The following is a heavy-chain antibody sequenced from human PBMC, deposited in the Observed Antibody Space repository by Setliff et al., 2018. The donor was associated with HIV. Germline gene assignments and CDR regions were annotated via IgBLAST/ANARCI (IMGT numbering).Heavy chain of an antibody. D-gene: IGHD7-27*01. J-gene: IGHJ6*03. CDR2: IYYSGST. Sequence: SETLSLTCTVSGGSISSSSYYWGWIRQPPGKGLEWIGSIYYSGSTYYNPSLKSRVTISVDTSKNQFPLKLSSVTAADTAVYYCARQPRNWGVHYYYYMDVWGKGTTVTVSS. CDR1: GGSISSSSYY. CDR3: ARQPRNWGVHYYYYMDV. V-gene: IGHV4-39*01.